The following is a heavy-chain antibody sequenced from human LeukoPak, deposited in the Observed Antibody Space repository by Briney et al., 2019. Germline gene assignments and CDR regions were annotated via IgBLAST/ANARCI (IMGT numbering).Heavy chain of an antibody. CDR2: ISGSGGII. CDR3: ARDGTYSPFGY. Sequence: GGTLRLSCAASGFTFSWYNMNWVRQAPGKGLEWVSYISGSGGIIYYTDSVKGRFTISRDNAKNSLYLQMNSLRGEDTAIYYCARDGTYSPFGYWGQGTLVTVSS. J-gene: IGHJ4*02. CDR1: GFTFSWYN. D-gene: IGHD4-11*01. V-gene: IGHV3-48*01.